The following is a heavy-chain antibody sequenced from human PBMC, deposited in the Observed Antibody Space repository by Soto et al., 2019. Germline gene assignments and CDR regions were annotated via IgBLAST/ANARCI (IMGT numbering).Heavy chain of an antibody. CDR2: IYYSGST. D-gene: IGHD3-10*01. CDR1: GGSISSGGYY. J-gene: IGHJ5*02. CDR3: AREEMNYYGSGNWFDP. Sequence: QVQLQESGPGLVEPSQTLSLTCTVSGGSISSGGYYCSWIRQHPGKGLERIGYIYYSGSTNYNPSLKIRVTISVDTSKNQFSLKLSSVAAADTAVYYCAREEMNYYGSGNWFDPWGQGTLVTVSS. V-gene: IGHV4-31*03.